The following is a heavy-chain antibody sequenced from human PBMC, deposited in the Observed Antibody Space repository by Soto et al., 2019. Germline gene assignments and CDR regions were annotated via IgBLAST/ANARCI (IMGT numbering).Heavy chain of an antibody. CDR3: AREGLEYYYYGMDV. CDR2: IYYSGST. CDR1: GGSVRSGSYY. D-gene: IGHD6-19*01. J-gene: IGHJ6*02. V-gene: IGHV4-61*01. Sequence: PSETLSLTCTVSGGSVRSGSYYWSWIRQPPGKGLEWIGYIYYSGSTNYNPSLKSRATISVDTSKNQFSLKLSSVTAADTAVYYCAREGLEYYYYGMDVWGQGTTVTVS.